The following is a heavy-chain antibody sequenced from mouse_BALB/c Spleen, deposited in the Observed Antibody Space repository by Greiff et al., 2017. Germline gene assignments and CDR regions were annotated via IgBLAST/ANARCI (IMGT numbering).Heavy chain of an antibody. CDR1: GYTFTSYW. CDR2: INPSNGRT. D-gene: IGHD1-1*01. CDR3: CITTVVADYAMDY. J-gene: IGHJ4*01. Sequence: QVQLQQPGAELVKPGASVKLSCKASGYTFTSYWMHWVKQRPGQGLEWIGEINPSNGRTNYNEKFKSKATLTVDKSSSTAYMQLSSLTSEDSAVYYCCITTVVADYAMDYWGQGTSVTVS. V-gene: IGHV1S81*02.